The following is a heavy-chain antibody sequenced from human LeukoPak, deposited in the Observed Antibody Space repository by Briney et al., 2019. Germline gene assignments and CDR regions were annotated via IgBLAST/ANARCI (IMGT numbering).Heavy chain of an antibody. J-gene: IGHJ4*02. D-gene: IGHD6-25*01. CDR1: GFTFSSYA. V-gene: IGHV3-23*01. CDR2: ISGSGGST. Sequence: GGSLRLSCAASGFTFSSYALSWVRQAPGKGLEWVSAISGSGGSTYYADSVKGRFTISRDNSKNTLYLQMNSLRAEDTAVYYCARGPTRSVPEGYWGQGTLVTVSS. CDR3: ARGPTRSVPEGY.